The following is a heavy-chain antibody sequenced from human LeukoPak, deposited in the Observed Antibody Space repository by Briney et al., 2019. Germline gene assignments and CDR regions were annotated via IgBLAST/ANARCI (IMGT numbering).Heavy chain of an antibody. V-gene: IGHV4-31*03. CDR2: IYYSGST. CDR1: GGSISSSSYY. Sequence: PSETLSLTCTVSGGSISSSSYYWGWIRQHPGKGLEWIGYIYYSGSTYYNPSLKSRVTISVDTSKNQFSLKLSSVTAADTAVYYCARDRRDGYNYLFDCWGQGTLVTVSS. CDR3: ARDRRDGYNYLFDC. J-gene: IGHJ4*02. D-gene: IGHD5-24*01.